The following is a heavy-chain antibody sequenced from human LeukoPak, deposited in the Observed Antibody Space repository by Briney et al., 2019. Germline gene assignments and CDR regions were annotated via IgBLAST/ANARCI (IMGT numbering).Heavy chain of an antibody. J-gene: IGHJ4*02. CDR1: DTAFPPPW. CDR3: TTREMDH. Sequence: PGGSLRPSGTGFDTAFPPPWSIWVAQAPGMGPEWVATINQAGTQKYYVVSVEGRFTTSRDNARTSVSLQMTSLGAEDTAGYSCTTREMDHWGQGTQVTVSS. CDR2: INQAGTQK. V-gene: IGHV3-7*01.